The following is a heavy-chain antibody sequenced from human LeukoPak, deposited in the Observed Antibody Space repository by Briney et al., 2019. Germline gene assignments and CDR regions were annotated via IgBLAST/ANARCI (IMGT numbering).Heavy chain of an antibody. V-gene: IGHV3-21*01. J-gene: IGHJ4*02. CDR1: GFTFSSYS. Sequence: GGSLRLSCAASGFTFSSYSMNWVRQAPGKGLEWVSSISSSSGYIYYADSVKGRFTISRDNAKNSLYLQMKSLRAEDTAVYYCARDHVDRYSYGYCVYWGQGTLVTVSS. CDR2: ISSSSGYI. D-gene: IGHD5-18*01. CDR3: ARDHVDRYSYGYCVY.